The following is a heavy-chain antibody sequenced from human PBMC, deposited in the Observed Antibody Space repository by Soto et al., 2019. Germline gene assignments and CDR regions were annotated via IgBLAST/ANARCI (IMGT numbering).Heavy chain of an antibody. D-gene: IGHD6-13*01. CDR3: AKDIRSPYSSSWYGRGDY. CDR1: GFTFSSYA. J-gene: IGHJ4*02. V-gene: IGHV3-23*01. CDR2: ISGSGGST. Sequence: EVQLLESGGGLVQPGGSLRLSCAASGFTFSSYAMSWVRQAPGKGLEWVSAISGSGGSTYYADSVKGRFTISRDNSKNTLYLQMNSLRAEDTAVYYCAKDIRSPYSSSWYGRGDYWGQGTLVTVSS.